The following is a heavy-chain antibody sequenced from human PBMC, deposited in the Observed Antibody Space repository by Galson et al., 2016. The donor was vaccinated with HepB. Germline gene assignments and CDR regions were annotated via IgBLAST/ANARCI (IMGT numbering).Heavy chain of an antibody. J-gene: IGHJ3*02. CDR1: GFTFSDYF. CDR2: VSSSSSHT. CDR3: ARSQDAFDI. Sequence: SLRLSCAASGFTFSDYFMSWIRQAPGKGLEWVSYVSSSSSHTKYADSVKGRFTISRDNAKNSLYLQMNSLGDEDTAVYYCARSQDAFDIWGQGTMVTVSS. V-gene: IGHV3-11*06.